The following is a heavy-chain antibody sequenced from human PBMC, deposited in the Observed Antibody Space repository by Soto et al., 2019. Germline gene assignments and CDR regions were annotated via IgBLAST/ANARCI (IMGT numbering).Heavy chain of an antibody. J-gene: IGHJ6*03. D-gene: IGHD5-12*01. V-gene: IGHV1-18*01. Sequence: ASVKVSCKASGYTFASYGSSWVRQAPGQGLEWMGWISAYNGNTNYAQKLQGRVTMTTDTSTSTAYMELRSLRSDDTAVYYCARGSNSGYEGAYYYYYMDVWGKGTTVT. CDR1: GYTFASYG. CDR3: ARGSNSGYEGAYYYYYMDV. CDR2: ISAYNGNT.